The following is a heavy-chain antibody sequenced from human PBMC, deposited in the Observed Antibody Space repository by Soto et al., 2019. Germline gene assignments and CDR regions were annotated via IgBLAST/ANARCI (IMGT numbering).Heavy chain of an antibody. CDR1: GFIFSKSE. Sequence: GASVKVSCEASGFIFSKSEVQWLRQARGQRLEWIGWISACSGNTNYAQKLQERVTITTDTSTSTAYMELRSLRSDDTAVYYCARDKGYCTNGVCYPDAFDIWGQGTMVTVSS. CDR3: ARDKGYCTNGVCYPDAFDI. CDR2: ISACSGNT. J-gene: IGHJ3*02. V-gene: IGHV1-58*01. D-gene: IGHD2-8*01.